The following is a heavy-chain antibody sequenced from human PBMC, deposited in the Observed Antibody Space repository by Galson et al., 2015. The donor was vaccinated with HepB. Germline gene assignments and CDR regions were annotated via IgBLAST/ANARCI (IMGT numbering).Heavy chain of an antibody. J-gene: IGHJ5*02. CDR3: ARDGGVWGLAYH. CDR1: GYNFRSYA. CDR2: ISTYNGNT. V-gene: IGHV1-18*04. D-gene: IGHD3-16*01. Sequence: SVKVSCKASGYNFRSYAINWVRQAPGRGLEWMGWISTYNGNTNYAQKLQGRVTMTADTSTNTAYMELTNLTSDDTAIYYCARDGGVWGLAYHWGQGTLVAISS.